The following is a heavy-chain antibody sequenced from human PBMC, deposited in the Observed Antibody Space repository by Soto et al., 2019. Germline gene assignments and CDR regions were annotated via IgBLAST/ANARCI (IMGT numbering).Heavy chain of an antibody. V-gene: IGHV4-39*01. CDR2: IHYSGKT. J-gene: IGHJ4*02. D-gene: IGHD3-10*01. Sequence: SETLSLTCTVSGGSISSSTYYWGWIRQPPGKGLEWIGSIHYSGKTYYNPSLKSRVTISVDTSKSQLSLQLSSVTAADTAVYYCARLRRGERPPDFWGQGTLVTVSS. CDR3: ARLRRGERPPDF. CDR1: GGSISSSTYY.